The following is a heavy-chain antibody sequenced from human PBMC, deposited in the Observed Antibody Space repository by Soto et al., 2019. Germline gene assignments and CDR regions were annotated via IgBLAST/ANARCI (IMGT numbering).Heavy chain of an antibody. Sequence: PSETLSLTCAVYGGSFSGYYWSWIRQPPGKGLEWIGEINHSGSTNYNPSLKSRVTISVDTSKNQFSLKLSSVTAADTAVYYCARGSKYRVAFDIWGQGTMVTVSS. J-gene: IGHJ3*02. D-gene: IGHD6-6*01. CDR3: ARGSKYRVAFDI. CDR2: INHSGST. V-gene: IGHV4-34*01. CDR1: GGSFSGYY.